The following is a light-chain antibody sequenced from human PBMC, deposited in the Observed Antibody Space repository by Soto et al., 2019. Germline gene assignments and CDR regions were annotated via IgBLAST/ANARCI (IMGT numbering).Light chain of an antibody. CDR3: QKYNSAPRT. J-gene: IGKJ1*01. Sequence: DIQMTQSPSSLSASVGERVTITCRASQGISNYLAWYQQKPGKVPKLLIYAASTLQSGVPSRFSGSGSGTDFTLTISSLQPEDVAPNYCQKYNSAPRTFGQGTKVEIK. CDR1: QGISNY. CDR2: AAS. V-gene: IGKV1-27*01.